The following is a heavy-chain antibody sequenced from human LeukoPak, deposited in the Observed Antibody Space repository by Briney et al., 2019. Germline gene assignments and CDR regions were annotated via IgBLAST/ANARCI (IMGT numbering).Heavy chain of an antibody. CDR1: GYSISSGYY. Sequence: SETLSLTCTVSGYSISSGYYWGWIRQPPGKGLEWMGSIYHIGSTYYNPSLKSRVTISVDTSKNQFSLKLSSVTAADTAVYYCARSRYYYDSSGYYLNWFDPWGQGTLVTVSS. CDR2: IYHIGST. CDR3: ARSRYYYDSSGYYLNWFDP. V-gene: IGHV4-38-2*02. J-gene: IGHJ5*02. D-gene: IGHD3-22*01.